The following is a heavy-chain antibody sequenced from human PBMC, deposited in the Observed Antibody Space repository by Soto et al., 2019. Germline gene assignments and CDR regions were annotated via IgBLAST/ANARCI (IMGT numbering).Heavy chain of an antibody. D-gene: IGHD6-19*01. J-gene: IGHJ6*02. CDR1: GFTFSSYW. CDR2: INSDGSST. CDR3: ASPYMYSSGLYFYGMDV. V-gene: IGHV3-74*01. Sequence: GGSLRLSCAASGFTFSSYWMHWVRQAPGKGLVWVSRINSDGSSTSYADSVKGRFTIYRDNAKNTVYLQMNSLRAEDTAVYYCASPYMYSSGLYFYGMDVWGQGTTVTVSS.